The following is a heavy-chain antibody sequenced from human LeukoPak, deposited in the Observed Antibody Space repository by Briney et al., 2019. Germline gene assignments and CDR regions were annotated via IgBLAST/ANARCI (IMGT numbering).Heavy chain of an antibody. D-gene: IGHD1-1*01. CDR3: ARVRGTWYFDF. CDR2: IYSSSSII. Sequence: GGSLRLSCAASGFTFSSYSMNWVRQAPGKGLEWVSFIYSSSSIISYADSVKGRFTISRDNAKNSLYLQMSSLRAEDTAVYYCARVRGTWYFDFWGQGTLVTASS. V-gene: IGHV3-48*04. J-gene: IGHJ4*02. CDR1: GFTFSSYS.